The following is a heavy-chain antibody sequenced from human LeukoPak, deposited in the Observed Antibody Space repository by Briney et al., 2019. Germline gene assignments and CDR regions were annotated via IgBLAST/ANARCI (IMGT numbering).Heavy chain of an antibody. CDR2: IIPILGIA. CDR3: ARMGSWISGSYGASEIDLYGMDV. Sequence: SVKVSCKASGGTFSSYAISWVRQAPGQGLEWMGRIIPILGIANYAQKFQGRVTITADKSTSTAYMELSSLRSEDTAVYYCARMGSWISGSYGASEIDLYGMDVWGQGTTVTVSS. D-gene: IGHD1-26*01. CDR1: GGTFSSYA. J-gene: IGHJ6*02. V-gene: IGHV1-69*04.